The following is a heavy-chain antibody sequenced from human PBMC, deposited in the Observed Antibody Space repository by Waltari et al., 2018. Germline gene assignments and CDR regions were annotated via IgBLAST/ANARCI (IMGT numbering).Heavy chain of an antibody. Sequence: VQLQQWGAGLLKPSEPLSPPCAVYGGSFSGYYWSWIRHPPGTGLEWIGESNHSGSTNYNPSLKSRVTISVDTSKNQFSLKLSSVTAADTAVYYCARGQGIALGLGYYYYGMDVWGQGTTVTVSS. CDR3: ARGQGIALGLGYYYYGMDV. CDR1: GGSFSGYY. V-gene: IGHV4-34*01. CDR2: SNHSGST. J-gene: IGHJ6*02. D-gene: IGHD6-13*01.